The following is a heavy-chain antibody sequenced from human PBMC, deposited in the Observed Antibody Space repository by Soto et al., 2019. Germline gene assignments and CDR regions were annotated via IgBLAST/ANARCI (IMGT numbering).Heavy chain of an antibody. CDR3: ARGLTTVTTVRYFDY. V-gene: IGHV4-59*12. D-gene: IGHD4-17*01. J-gene: IGHJ4*02. CDR1: GGSIRSYY. Sequence: SETLSLTCTVSGGSIRSYYWSWIRQPPGKGLEWIGYVYYSGSTNYNPSLKSRVTISVDTSKNQFSLKLSSVTAADTAVYYCARGLTTVTTVRYFDYWGQGTLVTVSS. CDR2: VYYSGST.